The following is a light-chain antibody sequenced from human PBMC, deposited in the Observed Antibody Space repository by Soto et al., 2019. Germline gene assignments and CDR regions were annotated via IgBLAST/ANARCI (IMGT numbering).Light chain of an antibody. J-gene: IGKJ1*01. CDR2: DVS. CDR1: QTVRNNY. CDR3: QQRSNWPRT. Sequence: EFVLTQSPGTLSLSPGERATLSCRASQTVRNNYLAWYQQKPGQAPRLLIYDVSNRATDIPARFSGSGSGTDFTLTISSLEPEDLAVYYCQQRSNWPRTFGQGTKVDIK. V-gene: IGKV3D-20*02.